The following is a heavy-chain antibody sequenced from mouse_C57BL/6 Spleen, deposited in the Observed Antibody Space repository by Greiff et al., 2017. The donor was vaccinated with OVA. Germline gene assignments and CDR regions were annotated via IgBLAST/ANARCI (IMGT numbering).Heavy chain of an antibody. V-gene: IGHV1-55*01. CDR1: GYTFTSYW. CDR2: IYPGSGST. D-gene: IGHD2-4*01. J-gene: IGHJ3*01. Sequence: QVQLQQPGAELVKPGASVTMSCQASGYTFTSYWITWVKQRPGQGLEWIGDIYPGSGSTNYNEKFKSKATLTVDTSSSTAYMQLSSLTSEDSSVYYCARSYYDYGGAWFAYWGQGTLVTVSA. CDR3: ARSYYDYGGAWFAY.